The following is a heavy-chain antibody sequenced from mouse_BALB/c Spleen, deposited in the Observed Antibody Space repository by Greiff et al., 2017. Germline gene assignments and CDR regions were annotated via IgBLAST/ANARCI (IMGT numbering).Heavy chain of an antibody. CDR3: ASWRYYAMDY. J-gene: IGHJ4*01. CDR1: GFNIKDTY. CDR2: IDPANGNT. V-gene: IGHV14-3*02. Sequence: VQLQQSGAELVKPGASVKLSCTASGFNIKDTYMHWVKQRPEQGLEWIGRIDPANGNTKYDPKFQGKATITADTSSNTAYLQLSSLTSEDTAVYYCASWRYYAMDYWGQGTSVTVSS.